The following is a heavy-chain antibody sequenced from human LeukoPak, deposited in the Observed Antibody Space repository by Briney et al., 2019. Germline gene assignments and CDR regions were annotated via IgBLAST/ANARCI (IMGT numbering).Heavy chain of an antibody. CDR2: IYYSGST. CDR3: ARVLYGAAPGADYYYGMDV. V-gene: IGHV4-59*01. CDR1: GGSISSYY. Sequence: SETLSLTCTVSGGSISSYYWSWIRQPPGKGLEWIGYIYYSGSTDYSPSLKSRVTISVDTSKNQFSLKLSSVTAADTAVYYCARVLYGAAPGADYYYGMDVWGQGTTVTVSS. J-gene: IGHJ6*02. D-gene: IGHD6-13*01.